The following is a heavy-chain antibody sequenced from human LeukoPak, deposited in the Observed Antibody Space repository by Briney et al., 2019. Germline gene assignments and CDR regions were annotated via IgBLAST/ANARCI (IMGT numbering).Heavy chain of an antibody. CDR3: ARARGGYCTNGVCYPYYYMDV. CDR1: GFTFSSYS. V-gene: IGHV3-21*01. D-gene: IGHD2-8*01. CDR2: ISSSSSYI. Sequence: PGGSLRLSCAASGFTFSSYSMNWVRQAPGKGLEWVSSISSSSSYIYYADSVKGRFTISRDNAKNSLYLQMNSLRAEDTAVYYCARARGGYCTNGVCYPYYYMDVWGKGTTVTVSS. J-gene: IGHJ6*03.